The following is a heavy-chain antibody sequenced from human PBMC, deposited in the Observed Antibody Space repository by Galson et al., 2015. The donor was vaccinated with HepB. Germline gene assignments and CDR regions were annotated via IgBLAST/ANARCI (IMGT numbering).Heavy chain of an antibody. V-gene: IGHV3-30-3*01. D-gene: IGHD6-6*01. CDR2: ISYDGDKK. CDR3: ARDWSSSGYGMDV. CDR1: GFTFSDYP. J-gene: IGHJ6*02. Sequence: LRLSCAASGFTFSDYPMHWVRQAPGKGLEWVAIISYDGDKKYYADSVKGRFTISRDNSMNTLYLQMSGLRGDDTAVYYCARDWSSSGYGMDVWGQGTTITASS.